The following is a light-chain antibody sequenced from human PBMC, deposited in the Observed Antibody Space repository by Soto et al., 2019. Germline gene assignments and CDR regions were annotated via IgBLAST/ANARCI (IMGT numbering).Light chain of an antibody. V-gene: IGKV1D-12*01. J-gene: IGKJ3*01. Sequence: DIQMTKSPSSVSASVGDSVTITCRASKGISSWLAWYQQKPGKAPKLLIYAESSLQSGVPTRFSGRGSGTDFNLTISCLQPEDFATYYCQQANSFPRTFGPGTKVDIK. CDR2: AES. CDR1: KGISSW. CDR3: QQANSFPRT.